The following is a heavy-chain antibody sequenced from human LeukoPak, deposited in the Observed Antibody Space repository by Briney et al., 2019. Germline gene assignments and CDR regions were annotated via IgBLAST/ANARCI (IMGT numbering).Heavy chain of an antibody. Sequence: PSETLSLTCAIYGGSFSGYYWSWIRQPPGKGLEWIGEINHSGSTNYNPSLKSRVTISVDTSKNQFPLKLSSVTAADTAVYYCASGSYGHDNWFDPWGQGTLVTGSS. V-gene: IGHV4-34*01. CDR2: INHSGST. J-gene: IGHJ5*02. CDR1: GGSFSGYY. CDR3: ASGSYGHDNWFDP. D-gene: IGHD4-17*01.